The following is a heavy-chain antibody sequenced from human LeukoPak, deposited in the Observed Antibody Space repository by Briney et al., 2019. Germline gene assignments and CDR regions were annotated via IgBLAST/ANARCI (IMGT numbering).Heavy chain of an antibody. CDR1: GVSISSSNSY. D-gene: IGHD3-22*01. CDR3: ARAGYYYDSKRKFDP. V-gene: IGHV4-39*01. CDR2: IYYSGST. J-gene: IGHJ5*02. Sequence: PSETLSLTCTVSGVSISSSNSYWGWIRQPPGKGLEWIGSIYYSGSTYYNPSLKSRVTISVDTSKNQFSLKLSSVTAADTAVYYCARAGYYYDSKRKFDPWGQGTLVTVSS.